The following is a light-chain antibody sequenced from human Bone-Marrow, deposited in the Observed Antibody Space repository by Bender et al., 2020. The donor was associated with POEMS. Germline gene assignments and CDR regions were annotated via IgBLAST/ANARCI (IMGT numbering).Light chain of an antibody. CDR3: SSYTTNDVSPWV. CDR2: DVS. CDR1: TSDVGGYNY. V-gene: IGLV2-14*01. J-gene: IGLJ3*02. Sequence: QSALTQPASVSGSPGQSITISCTGTTSDVGGYNYVSWYQQHPGKVPKLMIYDVSNRPSGVSNRFSGSKSGNTASLTISGIQAEDEADYYCSSYTTNDVSPWVFGGGTKLTVL.